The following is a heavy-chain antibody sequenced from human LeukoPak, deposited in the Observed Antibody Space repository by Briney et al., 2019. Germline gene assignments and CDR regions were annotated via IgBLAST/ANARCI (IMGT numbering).Heavy chain of an antibody. D-gene: IGHD6-19*01. CDR1: GHSISSGYY. Sequence: SETLSLTCTVSGHSISSGYYWGWIRQPPGKGLEWIGSIYHSGSTYYNPSLKSRVTISVDTSKNQFSLKLSSVTAADTAVYYCAREWVAVAASDYWGQGTLVTVSS. CDR3: AREWVAVAASDY. J-gene: IGHJ4*02. V-gene: IGHV4-38-2*02. CDR2: IYHSGST.